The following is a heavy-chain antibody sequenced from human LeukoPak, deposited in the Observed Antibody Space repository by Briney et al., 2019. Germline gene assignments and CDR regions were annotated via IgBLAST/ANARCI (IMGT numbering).Heavy chain of an antibody. CDR1: GYTFTGYY. V-gene: IGHV1-2*02. CDR3: ARDFGSVGATWFDY. D-gene: IGHD1-26*01. CDR2: INPDSGGT. Sequence: ASVKVSCKASGYTFTGYYMHRVRQAPGQGLEWMGWINPDSGGTNYAQKIQGRVTMTRDTSISTAYMELSRLRSDDTAVYYCARDFGSVGATWFDYWGQGTLVTVSS. J-gene: IGHJ4*02.